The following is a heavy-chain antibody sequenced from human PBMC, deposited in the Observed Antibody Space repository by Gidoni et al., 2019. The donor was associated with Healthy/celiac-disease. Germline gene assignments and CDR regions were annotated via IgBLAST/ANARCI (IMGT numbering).Heavy chain of an antibody. J-gene: IGHJ4*02. Sequence: KGLEWVAVIWYDGSNKYYADSVKGRFTISRDNSKNTLYLQMNSLRAEDTAVYYCARDHGYFWRGHYFDYWGQGTLVTVSS. D-gene: IGHD3-3*01. V-gene: IGHV3-33*01. CDR3: ARDHGYFWRGHYFDY. CDR2: IWYDGSNK.